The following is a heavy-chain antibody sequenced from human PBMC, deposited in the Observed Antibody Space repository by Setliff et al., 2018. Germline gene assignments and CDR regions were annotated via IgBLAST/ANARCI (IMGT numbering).Heavy chain of an antibody. D-gene: IGHD1-26*01. CDR3: ARTHRVEATLDF. J-gene: IGHJ4*02. V-gene: IGHV3-20*04. Sequence: PGGSLRLSCAASGFTFVDYGMTWVRQAPGKGLEWVSGINWNGGSTGYADSVKGRFTISRDNVKNSLYLQMNSRRAEDTALYYCARTHRVEATLDFWGRGTLVTVSS. CDR1: GFTFVDYG. CDR2: INWNGGST.